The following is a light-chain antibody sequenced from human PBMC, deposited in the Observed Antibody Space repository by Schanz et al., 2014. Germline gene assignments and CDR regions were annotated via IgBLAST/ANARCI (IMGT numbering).Light chain of an antibody. Sequence: QSVLTQPPSASGTPGQRVTISCSGSSSNIGIDTVNWFQQLPGTAPKLLIYRNNQRPSGVPDRFSGSKSGTSAFLAINGLQYEDEADYYCAAWDNSLNGWVFGGGTKLTVL. CDR3: AAWDNSLNGWV. CDR2: RNN. CDR1: SSNIGIDT. V-gene: IGLV1-44*01. J-gene: IGLJ3*02.